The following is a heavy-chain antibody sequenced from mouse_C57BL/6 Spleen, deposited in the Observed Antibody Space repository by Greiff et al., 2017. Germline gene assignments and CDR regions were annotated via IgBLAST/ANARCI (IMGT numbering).Heavy chain of an antibody. J-gene: IGHJ3*01. CDR3: ARGGGGTPFAY. Sequence: VQLQQSGPVLVKPGASVKMSCKASGYTFTDYYMNWVKQSHGKSLEWIGVINPYNGGTSYNQKFKGKATLTVDKSSSTAYMELNSLTSEDSAVYYCARGGGGTPFAYWGPGTLVTVSA. CDR2: INPYNGGT. V-gene: IGHV1-19*01. D-gene: IGHD1-1*01. CDR1: GYTFTDYY.